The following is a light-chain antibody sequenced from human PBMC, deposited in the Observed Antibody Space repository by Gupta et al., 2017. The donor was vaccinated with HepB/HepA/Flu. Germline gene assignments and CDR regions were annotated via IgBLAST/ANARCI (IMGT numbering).Light chain of an antibody. J-gene: IGKJ3*01. V-gene: IGKV1-33*01. Sequence: DIQMTQSPSSLSASVGDRVTITCQASQDISNYLNWYQQKPGKAPKLLIYDASNLETGVPSRFSGSGSGTDFTFTISSLQPEDIATYYCQQYYKLLGITFGPGTKVDIK. CDR3: QQYYKLLGIT. CDR1: QDISNY. CDR2: DAS.